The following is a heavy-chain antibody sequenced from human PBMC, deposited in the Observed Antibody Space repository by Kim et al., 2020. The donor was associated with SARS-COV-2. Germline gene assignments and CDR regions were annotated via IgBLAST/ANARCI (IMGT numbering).Heavy chain of an antibody. V-gene: IGHV3-23*01. CDR2: ISGSGGST. J-gene: IGHJ6*02. CDR1: GFTFSSYA. D-gene: IGHD6-13*01. CDR3: AKFIAAAGKIESYYYGMDG. Sequence: GGSLRLSCAASGFTFSSYAMSWVRQAPGKGLEWVSAISGSGGSTYYADSVKGRFTISRDNSKNTLYLQMKSLRAEDTAVYYCAKFIAAAGKIESYYYGMDGWGQGTTVTVSS.